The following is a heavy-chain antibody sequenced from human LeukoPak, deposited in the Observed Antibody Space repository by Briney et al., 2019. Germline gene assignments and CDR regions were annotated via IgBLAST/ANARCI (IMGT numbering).Heavy chain of an antibody. J-gene: IGHJ4*02. CDR1: GFTFDDYA. V-gene: IGHV3-9*03. CDR2: ISWNSGSI. D-gene: IGHD3-22*01. CDR3: AKDKAASGYYGYFDY. Sequence: GGSLRLSCAASGFTFDDYAMHWVRQAPGKGLEWVSGISWNSGSIGYADSVKGRFTISRDNAKNSLYLQMNSLRAEDMALYYCAKDKAASGYYGYFDYWGQGTLSPSPQ.